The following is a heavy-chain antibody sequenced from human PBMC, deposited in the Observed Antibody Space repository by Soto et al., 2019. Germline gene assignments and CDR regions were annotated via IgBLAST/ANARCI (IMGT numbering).Heavy chain of an antibody. CDR2: ISGDSDTK. Sequence: EVQLLESGGGLVQPGGSLRLSCVASGFTFSTSGMIWVRQAPGKGLEWVSIISGDSDTKIYADSVKGRFTVFRDNSRNTLFLQMNSLRAEDSAIYYCVKDNNWHDPGWGQGTLVTVSS. D-gene: IGHD1-1*01. V-gene: IGHV3-23*01. J-gene: IGHJ4*02. CDR1: GFTFSTSG. CDR3: VKDNNWHDPG.